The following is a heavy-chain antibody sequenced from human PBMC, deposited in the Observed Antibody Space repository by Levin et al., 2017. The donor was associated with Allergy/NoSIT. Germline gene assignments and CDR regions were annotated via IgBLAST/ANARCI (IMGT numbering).Heavy chain of an antibody. J-gene: IGHJ5*02. Sequence: GGSLRLSCSASGFTFSTYSMNWVRQAPGKGLEWVASISSTSHFIYYADSVKGRFTISRDNAKNSLYLQMNSLTAEDTAVYYCARLPGTVTTIWFGPWGQGTLVTDSS. V-gene: IGHV3-21*01. CDR1: GFTFSTYS. D-gene: IGHD4-17*01. CDR3: ARLPGTVTTIWFGP. CDR2: ISSTSHFI.